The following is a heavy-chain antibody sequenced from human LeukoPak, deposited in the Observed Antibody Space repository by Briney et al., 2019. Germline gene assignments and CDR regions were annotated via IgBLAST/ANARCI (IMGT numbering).Heavy chain of an antibody. CDR2: IQYDGNTI. V-gene: IGHV3-74*01. D-gene: IGHD7-27*01. CDR1: GFTFSSYW. CDR3: ARDSKLGSLYYYYYMDV. J-gene: IGHJ6*03. Sequence: GGSLRLSCAASGFTFSSYWMHWVRQAPGKGLLWVAFIQYDGNTIFYADSVKGRFTISRDNAKNSLYLQMNSLRAEDTAVYYCARDSKLGSLYYYYYMDVWGKGTTVTISS.